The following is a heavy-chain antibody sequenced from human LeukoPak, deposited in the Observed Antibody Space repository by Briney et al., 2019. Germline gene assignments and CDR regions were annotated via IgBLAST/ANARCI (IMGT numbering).Heavy chain of an antibody. D-gene: IGHD1-26*01. J-gene: IGHJ4*02. CDR1: GFSFSSYA. Sequence: PGGSLRLSCAASGFSFSSYAMNWVRQAPGKGLEGVSFISGSGDATHYADSVKGRFTISRDNSKNTLYLQMNSLRAKDTAVYYCAKSRGESRGASNYWGQGTLVTVSS. CDR2: ISGSGDAT. CDR3: AKSRGESRGASNY. V-gene: IGHV3-23*01.